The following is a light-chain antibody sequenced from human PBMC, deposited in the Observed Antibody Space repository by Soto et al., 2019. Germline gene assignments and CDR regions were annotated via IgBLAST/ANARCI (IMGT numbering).Light chain of an antibody. CDR3: SSYTSSIIPYV. Sequence: QSVLTQPASVSGSPGQSITISCTGTSSDVGASKYVSWYQHHPGKVPKVLIYDVSHRPSGVSDRFSGSKSGNTASLTISGLQAEDEADYYCSSYTSSIIPYVFGTGTKLTVL. V-gene: IGLV2-14*03. CDR2: DVS. CDR1: SSDVGASKY. J-gene: IGLJ1*01.